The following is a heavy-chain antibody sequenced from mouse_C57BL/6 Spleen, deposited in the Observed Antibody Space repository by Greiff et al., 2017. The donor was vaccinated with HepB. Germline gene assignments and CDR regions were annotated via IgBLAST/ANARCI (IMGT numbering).Heavy chain of an antibody. V-gene: IGHV1-82*01. CDR3: ARKSGLGGFAY. CDR1: GYAFSSSW. J-gene: IGHJ3*01. CDR2: IYPGDGDT. D-gene: IGHD4-1*01. Sequence: QVQLQQSGPELVKPGASVKISCKASGYAFSSSWMNWVKQRPGKGLEWIGRIYPGDGDTNYNGKFKGKATLTADKSSSTAYMQLSSLTSEDSAVYFCARKSGLGGFAYWGQGTLVTVSA.